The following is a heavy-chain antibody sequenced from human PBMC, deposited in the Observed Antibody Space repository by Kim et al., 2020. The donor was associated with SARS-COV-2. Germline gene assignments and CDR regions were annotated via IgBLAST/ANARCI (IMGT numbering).Heavy chain of an antibody. J-gene: IGHJ3*02. CDR2: SGGP. Sequence: SGGPNYNPSLKGRVTISVDKSKNQFALKLSSVTAADTAVYYCALLEAFDIWGQGTMVTVSS. V-gene: IGHV4-4*02. CDR3: ALLEAFDI.